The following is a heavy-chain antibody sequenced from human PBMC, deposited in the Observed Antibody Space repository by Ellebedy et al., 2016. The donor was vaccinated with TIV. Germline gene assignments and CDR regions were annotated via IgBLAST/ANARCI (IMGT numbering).Heavy chain of an antibody. Sequence: ASVKVSCKVSGYTLTDLSMHWARQAPGKGLEWMGGFDPEDGETIYAQKFQGRVTMTEDTSTDTAYMELSSLRSEDTAVYYCATEKYSYGFGPNWFDPWGQGTLVTVSS. J-gene: IGHJ5*02. CDR2: FDPEDGET. V-gene: IGHV1-24*01. CDR1: GYTLTDLS. CDR3: ATEKYSYGFGPNWFDP. D-gene: IGHD5-18*01.